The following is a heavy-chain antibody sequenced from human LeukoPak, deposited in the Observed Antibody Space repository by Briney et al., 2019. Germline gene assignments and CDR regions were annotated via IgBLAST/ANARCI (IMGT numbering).Heavy chain of an antibody. CDR3: AREGIAVAKDYYYYGMDV. CDR1: GYTFTSYG. V-gene: IGHV1-18*01. CDR2: ISAYNGNT. D-gene: IGHD6-19*01. J-gene: IGHJ6*02. Sequence: GASVKVSCKASGYTFTSYGISWVRQAPGQGLEWMGWISAYNGNTNYAQKLQGRVTITADESTSTAYMELSSLRSEDTAVYYCAREGIAVAKDYYYYGMDVWGQGTTVTVSS.